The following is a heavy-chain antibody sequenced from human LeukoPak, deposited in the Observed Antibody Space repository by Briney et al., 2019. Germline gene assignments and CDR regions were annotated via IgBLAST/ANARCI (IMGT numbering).Heavy chain of an antibody. CDR1: GFSLGDYH. Sequence: PGGSLRLSCSTSGFSLGDYHMSWIRRAPGKGLEWISSVSSTGKTIYYGDSVKGRFTISRDNANNSLFLQMDSLRTEDTAVYYCARDGYYGLGSHYSFDHWGQGTLVTVSS. CDR2: VSSTGKTI. D-gene: IGHD3-10*01. J-gene: IGHJ4*02. V-gene: IGHV3-11*01. CDR3: ARDGYYGLGSHYSFDH.